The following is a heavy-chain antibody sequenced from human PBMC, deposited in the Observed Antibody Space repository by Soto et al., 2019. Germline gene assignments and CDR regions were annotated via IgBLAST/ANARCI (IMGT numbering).Heavy chain of an antibody. D-gene: IGHD6-19*01. CDR3: ARPLVAPVAGPYYYGMDV. V-gene: IGHV3-33*01. CDR1: GFTFNSYG. J-gene: IGHJ6*02. Sequence: GGALRLSCAASGFTFNSYGFNWVRQAPGKGLEWVAVIWYDGNTKYYADSVKGRFTISRDNLKNTLYLQMNSLTAEDTAVYYCARPLVAPVAGPYYYGMDVWGQGTTVTVSS. CDR2: IWYDGNTK.